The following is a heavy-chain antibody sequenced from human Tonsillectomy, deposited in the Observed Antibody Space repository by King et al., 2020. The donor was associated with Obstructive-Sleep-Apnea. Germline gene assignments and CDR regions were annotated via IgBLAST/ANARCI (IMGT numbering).Heavy chain of an antibody. CDR2: IYYSGST. CDR1: GGSISSSSYY. D-gene: IGHD1-26*01. CDR3: ARLVGPGGFDY. Sequence: QLQESGPGLVKPSETLSLTCTVSGGSISSSSYYWGWIRQPPGKGLEWIGSIYYSGSTYYNPSLKSRVTISVDTYKNQFSLKLSSVTAADTAVYYCARLVGPGGFDYWGQGTLVTVSS. V-gene: IGHV4-39*07. J-gene: IGHJ4*02.